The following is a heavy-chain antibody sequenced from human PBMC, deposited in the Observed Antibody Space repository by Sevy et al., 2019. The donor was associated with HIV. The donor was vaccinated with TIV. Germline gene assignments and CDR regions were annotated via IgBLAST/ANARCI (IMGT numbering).Heavy chain of an antibody. CDR3: ARESGVYDFWSGYPVMGHSFDY. CDR1: GFTFSSYW. Sequence: GGSLRLSCAASGFTFSSYWMSWVRQAPGKGLEWVANIKQDGSEKYYVDSVKGRFTISRDNAKNSLYLQMISLRAEDTAVYYCARESGVYDFWSGYPVMGHSFDYWGQGTLVTVS. CDR2: IKQDGSEK. D-gene: IGHD3-3*01. J-gene: IGHJ4*02. V-gene: IGHV3-7*01.